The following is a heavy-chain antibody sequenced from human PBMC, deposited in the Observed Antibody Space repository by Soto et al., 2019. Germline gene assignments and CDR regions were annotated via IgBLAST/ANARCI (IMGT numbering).Heavy chain of an antibody. CDR2: ISSSSRTI. J-gene: IGHJ3*02. CDR1: GFTFSSYS. V-gene: IGHV3-48*01. Sequence: GGSLRLSCAASGFTFSSYSMNWVRQAPGKGLEWVSYISSSSRTIYYADSVKGRFTISRDNAKNSLYLQMNSLRAEDTAVYYCARDPQYSSSWYLNAFDIWGQGTMVT. D-gene: IGHD6-13*01. CDR3: ARDPQYSSSWYLNAFDI.